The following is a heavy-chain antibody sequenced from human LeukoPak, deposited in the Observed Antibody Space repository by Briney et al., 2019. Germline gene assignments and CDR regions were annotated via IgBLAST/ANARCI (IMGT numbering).Heavy chain of an antibody. Sequence: ASVKVSCKASGYTFTSYDINWVRQATGQGHDWMGWMNPNSGNTGYAQKFQCRVTMTTSPSINTASMELSSLRSEDTAVYYCARVNDYVWESLRPLDYWGQGTLVTVSS. CDR3: ARVNDYVWESLRPLDY. CDR1: GYTFTSYD. CDR2: MNPNSGNT. J-gene: IGHJ4*02. D-gene: IGHD3-16*01. V-gene: IGHV1-8*01.